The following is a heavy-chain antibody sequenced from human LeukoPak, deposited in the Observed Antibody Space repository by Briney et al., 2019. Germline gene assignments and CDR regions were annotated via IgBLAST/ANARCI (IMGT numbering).Heavy chain of an antibody. CDR2: IYYSGST. Sequence: SETLSLTCTVSGGSISSSSYYWGWIRQPQGKGLEWIGSIYYSGSTYYNPSLKSRVTISVDTSKNQFSLKLSSVTAADTSVYSCARHGDAGRGPAFDYWGQGTLVTVSS. V-gene: IGHV4-39*01. CDR1: GGSISSSSYY. D-gene: IGHD2-21*01. CDR3: ARHGDAGRGPAFDY. J-gene: IGHJ4*02.